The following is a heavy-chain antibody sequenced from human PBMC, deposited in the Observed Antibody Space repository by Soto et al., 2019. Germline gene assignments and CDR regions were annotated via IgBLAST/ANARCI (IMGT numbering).Heavy chain of an antibody. CDR2: IKSKTDGGTT. Sequence: ASVFTFSNAWMSWVRQAPGKGLEWVGRIKSKTDGGTTDYAAPVKGRFTISRDDSKNTLYLQMNSLKTEDTAVYYCTTANTLETTKGYCSGGSCYPNYYYYGMDVWGQGTTVTVS. D-gene: IGHD2-15*01. J-gene: IGHJ6*02. V-gene: IGHV3-15*01. CDR3: TTANTLETTKGYCSGGSCYPNYYYYGMDV. CDR1: VFTFSNAW.